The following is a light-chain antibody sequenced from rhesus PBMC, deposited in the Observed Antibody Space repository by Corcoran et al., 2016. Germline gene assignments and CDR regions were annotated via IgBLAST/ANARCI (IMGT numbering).Light chain of an antibody. Sequence: SYDLTQPPSVSVSPGQTARITCGGDNIGNNNVHWYQQKPPQAPLLVIYFADERPSGIPVRFSGSKSATTATLTISGVEAGDEADYFCQVWDTSRDQYIFGGGTRLTVL. J-gene: IGLJ1*01. CDR3: QVWDTSRDQYI. CDR2: FAD. CDR1: NIGNNN. V-gene: IGLV3-44*01.